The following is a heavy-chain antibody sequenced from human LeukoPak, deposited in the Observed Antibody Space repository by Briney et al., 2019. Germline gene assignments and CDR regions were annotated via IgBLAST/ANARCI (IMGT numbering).Heavy chain of an antibody. V-gene: IGHV3-30-3*02. D-gene: IGHD1-1*01. CDR2: ISYDGSNK. CDR1: GFTFNSYA. Sequence: GGSLRLSCAASGFTFNSYAMHWVRQAPGKGLEWVAVISYDGSNKYYADSVKGRFTISRDNSDNTLDLQMSSLRAEDTAVYYCAKSPKTGFLFDYWGKGTLVTVSS. CDR3: AKSPKTGFLFDY. J-gene: IGHJ4*02.